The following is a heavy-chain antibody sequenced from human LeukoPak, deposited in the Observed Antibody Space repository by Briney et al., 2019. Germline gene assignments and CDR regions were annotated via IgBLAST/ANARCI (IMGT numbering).Heavy chain of an antibody. CDR1: GGTFSSYA. CDR2: IIPILGIA. CDR3: ARDGTADTLYHYMDV. Sequence: SVKVSCKASGGTFSSYAISWVRQAPGQGLEWMGRIIPILGIANYAQKFQGRVTITADKSTSTAYMELSSLRSEDTAVYYCARDGTADTLYHYMDVWGKGTTVTVSS. V-gene: IGHV1-69*04. J-gene: IGHJ6*03. D-gene: IGHD6-13*01.